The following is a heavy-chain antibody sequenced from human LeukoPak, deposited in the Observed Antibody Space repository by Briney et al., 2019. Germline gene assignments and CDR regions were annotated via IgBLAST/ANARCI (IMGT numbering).Heavy chain of an antibody. V-gene: IGHV1-2*02. CDR2: INPNSGGT. CDR1: GYTFSGYY. Sequence: ASVKVSCKTSGYTFSGYYMHWVRQAPGQGLEWMGWINPNSGGTNYARKFQGRVTMTRDTSISTAYMELSRLRSDDTAVYYCARGPRLGELKNYYYYMDVWAKGPRSPSP. J-gene: IGHJ6*03. CDR3: ARGPRLGELKNYYYYMDV. D-gene: IGHD3-16*01.